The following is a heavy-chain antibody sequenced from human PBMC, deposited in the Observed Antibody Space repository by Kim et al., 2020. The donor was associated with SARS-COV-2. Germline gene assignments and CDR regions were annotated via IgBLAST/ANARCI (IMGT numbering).Heavy chain of an antibody. Sequence: TNSNPSRKSRVTISVDTSKNQFTLKLSSVTAADTAVYYGGRGPDGSGSYDWGQGTLVTVSS. D-gene: IGHD3-10*01. CDR2: T. J-gene: IGHJ4*02. V-gene: IGHV4-59*09. CDR3: GRGPDGSGSYD.